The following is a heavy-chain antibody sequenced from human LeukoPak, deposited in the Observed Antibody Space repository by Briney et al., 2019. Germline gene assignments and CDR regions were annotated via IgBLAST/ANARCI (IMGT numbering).Heavy chain of an antibody. CDR1: GYTFTSYG. Sequence: GASVKVSCKASGYTFTSYGISWVRQAPGQGLEWMGWISAYNGNTNYAQKLQGRVTMTTDTSTSTAYMELRSLRSDDTAVYYCARVYRIPAYNWNEREGFDYWGQGTLVTVSS. CDR3: ARVYRIPAYNWNEREGFDY. J-gene: IGHJ4*02. CDR2: ISAYNGNT. D-gene: IGHD1-1*01. V-gene: IGHV1-18*01.